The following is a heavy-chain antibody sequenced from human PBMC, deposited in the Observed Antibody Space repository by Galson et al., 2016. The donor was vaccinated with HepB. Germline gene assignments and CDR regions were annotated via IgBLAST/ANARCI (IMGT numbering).Heavy chain of an antibody. CDR2: TNRDGSGN. V-gene: IGHV3-7*01. CDR1: GFTFSNYW. J-gene: IGHJ4*02. Sequence: SLRLSCAASGFTFSNYWMTWVRQAPGKGLEWVASTNRDGSGNFYVDSVKGRFTVSRDNPNNSLYLHMSSLRAEDTAVYSCASDYWIYWGQGTLVTVSS. D-gene: IGHD1-1*01. CDR3: ASDYWIY.